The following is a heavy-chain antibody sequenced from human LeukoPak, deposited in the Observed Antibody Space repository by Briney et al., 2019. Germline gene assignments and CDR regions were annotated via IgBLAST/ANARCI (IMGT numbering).Heavy chain of an antibody. J-gene: IGHJ4*02. Sequence: SETLSLTCTVSGGSISSYYWSWIRQPPGKGLEWIGYIYYSGSTNYNPSLKSRVTMSVDTSKNQFSLKLSSVTAADTAVYYCACSSSGWFWNYWGQGTLVTVSS. CDR1: GGSISSYY. D-gene: IGHD6-19*01. V-gene: IGHV4-59*12. CDR3: ACSSSGWFWNY. CDR2: IYYSGST.